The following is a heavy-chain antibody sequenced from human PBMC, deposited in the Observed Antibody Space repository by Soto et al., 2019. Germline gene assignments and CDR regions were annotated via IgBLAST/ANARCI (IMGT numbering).Heavy chain of an antibody. V-gene: IGHV3-23*01. CDR1: GFTFSSYA. D-gene: IGHD2-2*01. CDR3: AKEYCSSTSCPPLNNLFDP. J-gene: IGHJ5*02. CDR2: ISGSGGST. Sequence: EVQLLESGGGLVQPGGSLILSCAASGFTFSSYAMSWVRQAPGKGLEWVSAISGSGGSTYYADSVKGRFTISRDNSKNTLYLKMNSLRAEDTAVYYCAKEYCSSTSCPPLNNLFDPWGQGTLVTVSS.